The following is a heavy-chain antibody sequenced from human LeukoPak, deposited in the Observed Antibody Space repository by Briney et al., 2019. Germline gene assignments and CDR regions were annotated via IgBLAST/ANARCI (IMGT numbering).Heavy chain of an antibody. V-gene: IGHV6-1*01. CDR1: GDSVSSNSAA. Sequence: SQTLSLTCAISGDSVSSNSAAWNWIRQSASRGLEWLGRTYYRSKWYNDYAVSVKSRITINPDTSKNQFSLKLSSVTAADTAVYYCARVRAYSGYDYFDYWGQGTLVTVSS. J-gene: IGHJ4*02. CDR3: ARVRAYSGYDYFDY. CDR2: TYYRSKWYN. D-gene: IGHD5-12*01.